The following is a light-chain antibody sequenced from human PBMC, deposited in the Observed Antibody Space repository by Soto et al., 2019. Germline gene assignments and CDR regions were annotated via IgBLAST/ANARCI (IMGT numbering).Light chain of an antibody. Sequence: ETVLTQSPGTLSLSPGERATLSCRASQSISSGYLAWYQQRPGQAPRLLISGASNRATGIPDRFSGSGSGTDFTLTISSLETEDFAVYYCQQYGWSTLFTFGGGTKVEIK. V-gene: IGKV3-20*01. J-gene: IGKJ4*01. CDR2: GAS. CDR1: QSISSGY. CDR3: QQYGWSTLFT.